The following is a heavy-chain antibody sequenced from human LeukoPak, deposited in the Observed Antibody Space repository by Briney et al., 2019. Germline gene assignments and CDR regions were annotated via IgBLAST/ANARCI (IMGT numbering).Heavy chain of an antibody. D-gene: IGHD4-11*01. CDR1: GFTFSSYA. V-gene: IGHV3-23*01. Sequence: GGSLRLSCAASGFTFSSYAMSSVRLAPGRGLEWVSAISGSGGSTYYADSVKGRFTISRDNSKNTLYLQMNSLRAEDTAVYYCANPNSDYYYYGMDVWGQGTTVTVSS. CDR2: ISGSGGST. CDR3: ANPNSDYYYYGMDV. J-gene: IGHJ6*02.